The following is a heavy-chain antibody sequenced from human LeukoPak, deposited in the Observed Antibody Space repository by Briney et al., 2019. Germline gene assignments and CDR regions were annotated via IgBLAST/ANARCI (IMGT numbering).Heavy chain of an antibody. Sequence: GGSLRLSCTVSGFTLSSYEMSWIRQAPGKGLEWVSSIEYSGGSAYYADSVKGRFTISRDNAKNSLYLQMNSLRAEDTAVYSCARGADGVSSNSRGWFDPWGQGTLVTVSS. CDR2: IEYSGGSA. J-gene: IGHJ5*02. V-gene: IGHV3-23*01. CDR1: GFTLSSYE. D-gene: IGHD2-15*01. CDR3: ARGADGVSSNSRGWFDP.